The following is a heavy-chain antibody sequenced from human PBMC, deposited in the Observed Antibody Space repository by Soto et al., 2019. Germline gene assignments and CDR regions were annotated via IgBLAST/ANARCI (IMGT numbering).Heavy chain of an antibody. CDR1: GGSINNDF. Sequence: SETLSLTCTVSGGSINNDFWSWIRHPPGKGLEWIAYISYSGITHYSPSLESRATISVDTSKNQFFLKLTSMTAADTAVYYCARQKILGATFFDYWGQGPLVTVSP. CDR2: ISYSGIT. V-gene: IGHV4-59*08. CDR3: ARQKILGATFFDY. D-gene: IGHD1-26*01. J-gene: IGHJ4*02.